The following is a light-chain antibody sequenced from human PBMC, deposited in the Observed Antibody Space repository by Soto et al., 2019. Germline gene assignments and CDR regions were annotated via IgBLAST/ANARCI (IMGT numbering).Light chain of an antibody. Sequence: EEMMTQSPATLSVSPGERATLSCRASQSISSNLAWYQQKPGQAPRLLIYAASTRATGIPARFSGSGSGTDFTLTISSLDSEDFAVYYCQQYHNWPLAFGGGTKVEIK. CDR2: AAS. CDR1: QSISSN. CDR3: QQYHNWPLA. V-gene: IGKV3-15*01. J-gene: IGKJ4*01.